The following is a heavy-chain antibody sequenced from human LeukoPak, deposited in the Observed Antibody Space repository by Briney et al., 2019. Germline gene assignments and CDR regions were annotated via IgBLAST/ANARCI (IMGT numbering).Heavy chain of an antibody. D-gene: IGHD6-13*01. CDR2: ISGSGAST. CDR1: TFSFSSYA. Sequence: GGSLRLSCEASTFSFSSYAMSWVRQAPGKGLEWVSTISGSGASTYSTDSVKGRFTISRDNSKNTLYLHMDSLRADDTALYYCAIALYTSSRGWFDPWGQGTLVTVSS. CDR3: AIALYTSSRGWFDP. V-gene: IGHV3-23*01. J-gene: IGHJ5*02.